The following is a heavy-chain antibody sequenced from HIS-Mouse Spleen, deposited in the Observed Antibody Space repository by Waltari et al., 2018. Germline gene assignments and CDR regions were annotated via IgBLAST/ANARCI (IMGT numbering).Heavy chain of an antibody. D-gene: IGHD6-13*01. V-gene: IGHV4-34*01. CDR1: GWSFSGYY. CDR2: INHSGST. Sequence: QVQLQQWGAGLLKPSETLSLTCAVYGWSFSGYYWSWIRKPPGKGLEWIGEINHSGSTNYNPSLKSRVTISVDTSKNQFSLKLSSVTAADTAVYYCARGRNSSSWYYFDYWGQGTLVTVSS. CDR3: ARGRNSSSWYYFDY. J-gene: IGHJ4*02.